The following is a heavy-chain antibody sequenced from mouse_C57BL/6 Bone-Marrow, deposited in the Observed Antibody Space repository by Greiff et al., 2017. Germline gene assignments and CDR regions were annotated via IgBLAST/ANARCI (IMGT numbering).Heavy chain of an antibody. CDR1: GFTFSSYG. CDR2: ISSGGSYT. D-gene: IGHD1-1*01. CDR3: ARQRPFYYYGRDYAMDY. V-gene: IGHV5-6*01. J-gene: IGHJ4*01. Sequence: EVMLVESGGDLVKPGGSLKLSCAASGFTFSSYGMSWVRQTPDKRLEWVATISSGGSYTYYPDSVKGRFTISRDNAKNTLYLQMSSLKSEDTAMYYCARQRPFYYYGRDYAMDYWGQGTSVTVSS.